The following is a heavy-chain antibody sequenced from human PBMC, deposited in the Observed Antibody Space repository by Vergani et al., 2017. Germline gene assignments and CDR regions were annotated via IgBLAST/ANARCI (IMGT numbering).Heavy chain of an antibody. CDR1: GFTFSSYS. D-gene: IGHD2-2*01. CDR2: INWNGGGT. CDR3: GMYCSSPTCGTHPRVQNYGMDV. V-gene: IGHV3-20*04. J-gene: IGHJ6*02. Sequence: VQLVESGGGLVKRGGSLRLSCAASGFTFSSYSMNWVRQAPGKGLEWVSGINWNGGGTGYADSVKGRFTISRDNAKNSLYLQMNSLRAEDTALYYCGMYCSSPTCGTHPRVQNYGMDVWGQGTTVTVS.